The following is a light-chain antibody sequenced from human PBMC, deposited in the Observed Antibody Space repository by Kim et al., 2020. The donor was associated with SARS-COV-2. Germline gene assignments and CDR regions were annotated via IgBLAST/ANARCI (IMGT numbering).Light chain of an antibody. J-gene: IGKJ4*01. V-gene: IGKV3-11*01. Sequence: SAAPGERASSSCRASQGGSSCVVWYQQKPGEPPRLLFDDASTGARGTAAMCRGSGWENYFTPNSSRLEAEDVAVYYCQQGSNRRTFGGGTKVDIK. CDR3: QQGSNRRT. CDR1: QGGSSC. CDR2: DAS.